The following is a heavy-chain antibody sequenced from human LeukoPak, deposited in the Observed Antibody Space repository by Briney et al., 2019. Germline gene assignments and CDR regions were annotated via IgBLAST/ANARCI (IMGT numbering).Heavy chain of an antibody. J-gene: IGHJ6*02. CDR3: ARETLTAFFKGMGV. Sequence: GGSLRLSCAASGFSFSSYSMNWVRQAPGKGLEWVSSISSSSSYIYYADSVKGRFTISRDNAKNSLYLQMNSLRAEDTAVYYCARETLTAFFKGMGVWGQGTTVTVSS. CDR2: ISSSSSYI. D-gene: IGHD7-27*01. V-gene: IGHV3-21*01. CDR1: GFSFSSYS.